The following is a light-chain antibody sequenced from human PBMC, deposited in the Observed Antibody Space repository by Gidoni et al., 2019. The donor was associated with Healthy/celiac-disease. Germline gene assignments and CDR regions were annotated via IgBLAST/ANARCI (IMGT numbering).Light chain of an antibody. CDR1: QSVSSN. CDR2: GAS. J-gene: IGKJ4*01. Sequence: EIVMTQSPATLSVSPGERATLSCRASQSVSSNLAWYQQKPGQAPRLLIYGASTRATGIPASFSGSGSGTEFTLTISSLQSEDFAVYYCQQYNNWPPLIFXGXTKVEIK. V-gene: IGKV3-15*01. CDR3: QQYNNWPPLI.